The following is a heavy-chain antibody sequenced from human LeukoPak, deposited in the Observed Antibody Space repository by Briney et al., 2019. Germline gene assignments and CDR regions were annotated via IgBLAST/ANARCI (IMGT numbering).Heavy chain of an antibody. CDR2: IRYDGSNK. CDR1: GFTFSRYG. J-gene: IGHJ4*02. Sequence: PGGSLRLSCAASGFTFSRYGMHWVRQAPGKGLEWVAFIRYDGSNKYYADSVKGRFTISGDNSKNTLYLQMNSLRAEDTAVYYCAKRKLRIAAAGSDSGAFDYWGQGTLVTVSS. D-gene: IGHD6-13*01. V-gene: IGHV3-30*02. CDR3: AKRKLRIAAAGSDSGAFDY.